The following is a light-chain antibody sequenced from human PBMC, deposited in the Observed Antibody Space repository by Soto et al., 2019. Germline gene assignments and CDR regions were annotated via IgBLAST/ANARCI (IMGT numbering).Light chain of an antibody. CDR2: GAF. CDR1: PSVTNF. Sequence: EIVLTQSPATLSLSPGERATLSCRASPSVTNFLAWYQQKPGQAPRLLIYGAFNRATGIPARFSGSGSGTDFTLTISSLEPEDSAVYYCQQRNVWPPVTFGGGTRLEIK. V-gene: IGKV3-11*01. J-gene: IGKJ5*01. CDR3: QQRNVWPPVT.